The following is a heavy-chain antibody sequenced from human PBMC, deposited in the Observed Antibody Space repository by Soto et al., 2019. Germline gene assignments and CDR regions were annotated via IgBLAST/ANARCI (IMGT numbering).Heavy chain of an antibody. CDR1: GFTFSSYG. V-gene: IGHV3-30*18. CDR3: AKDRGYYGSGSYRRSDAFDI. D-gene: IGHD3-10*01. Sequence: GGSLRLSCAASGFTFSSYGMHWVRQAPGKGLEWVAVISYDGSNKYYADSVKGRFTISRDNSKNTLYLQMNSLRAEDTAVYYCAKDRGYYGSGSYRRSDAFDIWGQGTMVTVSS. J-gene: IGHJ3*02. CDR2: ISYDGSNK.